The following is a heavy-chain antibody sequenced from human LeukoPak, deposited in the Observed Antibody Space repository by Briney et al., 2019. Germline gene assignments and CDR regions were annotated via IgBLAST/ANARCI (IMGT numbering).Heavy chain of an antibody. V-gene: IGHV4-39*01. J-gene: IGHJ4*02. CDR1: GGSISSSSYY. CDR3: ARLPYGSGSYFAD. D-gene: IGHD3-10*01. Sequence: PSETLSLTCTVSGGSISSSSYYWGWIRQPPGKGLQWIGRIYYSGSTYYNPSIKTRVTISVETSKNQFSLNLNSVTAADTAVYYCARLPYGSGSYFADWGQGTLVTVSS. CDR2: IYYSGST.